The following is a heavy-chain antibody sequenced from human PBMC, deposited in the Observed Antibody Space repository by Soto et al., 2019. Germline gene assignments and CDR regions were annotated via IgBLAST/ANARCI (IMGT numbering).Heavy chain of an antibody. J-gene: IGHJ4*02. Sequence: EVQLVQSGAEVKKPGAYLKIPCKASGYSFTSYCIGWVRQMPGKGLEWMGIIYPGDSDTRYRPSFTGQVTISTDKSISTAYLQGSSLKASGTAMYYCARHEQRALPPDYWGQGTLVSGSS. D-gene: IGHD6-25*01. CDR3: ARHEQRALPPDY. V-gene: IGHV5-51*01. CDR1: GYSFTSYC. CDR2: IYPGDSDT.